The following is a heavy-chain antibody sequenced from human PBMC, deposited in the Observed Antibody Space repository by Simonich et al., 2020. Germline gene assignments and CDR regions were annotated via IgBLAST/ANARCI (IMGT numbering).Heavy chain of an antibody. V-gene: IGHV3-30*07. J-gene: IGHJ4*02. CDR1: GFTFSSYA. D-gene: IGHD2-21*02. Sequence: QVQLVESGGGVVQPGRSLRLSCAASGFTFSSYAMHWVRQAPGKGLEWVAFLSNDGSNKYYAASVKGRFTNSRDNSKNTLYLQMNSLRAEDTAVYYCARDGERYCGGDCYSYFDYWGQGTLVTVSS. CDR3: ARDGERYCGGDCYSYFDY. CDR2: LSNDGSNK.